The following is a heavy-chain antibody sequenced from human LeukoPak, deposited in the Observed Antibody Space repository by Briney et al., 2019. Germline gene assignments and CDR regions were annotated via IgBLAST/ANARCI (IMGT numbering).Heavy chain of an antibody. V-gene: IGHV1-69*13. D-gene: IGHD3-10*01. CDR1: GGTFSSYA. CDR3: ARASMVRGRYYYYYYGMDV. CDR2: IIPIFGTA. Sequence: ASVKVSCKASGGTFSSYAISWVRQAPGQGLEWMGGIIPIFGTANYAQKFQGRVTITADESTSTAYMGLSSLRSEDTAVYYCARASMVRGRYYYYYYGMDVWGKGTTVTVSS. J-gene: IGHJ6*04.